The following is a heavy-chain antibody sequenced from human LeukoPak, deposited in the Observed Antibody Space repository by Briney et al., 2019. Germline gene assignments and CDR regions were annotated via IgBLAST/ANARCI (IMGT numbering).Heavy chain of an antibody. CDR2: IYYSGST. J-gene: IGHJ4*02. Sequence: SETLSLTCTVSGGSISSSSYYWGWIRQPPGKGLEWIGSIYYSGSTYYNPSLKSRVTISVDTSKNQFSLKLSSVTAADTAVYYCARHGATITDWNYWGQGTLVTVSS. CDR1: GGSISSSSYY. V-gene: IGHV4-39*01. CDR3: ARHGATITDWNY. D-gene: IGHD5-12*01.